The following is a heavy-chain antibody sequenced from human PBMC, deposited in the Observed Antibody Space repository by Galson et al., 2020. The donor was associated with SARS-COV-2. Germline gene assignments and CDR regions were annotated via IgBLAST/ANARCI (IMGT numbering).Heavy chain of an antibody. J-gene: IGHJ3*02. D-gene: IGHD3-22*01. Sequence: GGSLRLSCSASGFTFSSYAMHWVRHAPGNGLEYVSAISSNGRSTYYADSVKGRFTISRDNSKNTLYLQMSSLRAEDTAVYYCVKGYYYDSSGYYSFAFDIWGQGTMVTVSS. CDR3: VKGYYYDSSGYYSFAFDI. CDR2: ISSNGRST. V-gene: IGHV3-64D*06. CDR1: GFTFSSYA.